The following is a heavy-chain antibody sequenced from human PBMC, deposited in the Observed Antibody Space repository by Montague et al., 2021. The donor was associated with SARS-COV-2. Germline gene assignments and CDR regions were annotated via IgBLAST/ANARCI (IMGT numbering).Heavy chain of an antibody. V-gene: IGHV3-66*01. Sequence: SLRLSCAASGFIVSHNYMSWVRQAPGKGLEWFSIIYSGGNTYYADSLKGRFTISRDNSKNTLYLQMNSLRAEDTALYYCARDPYGMDVWGQGTTVTVSS. CDR1: GFIVSHNY. CDR2: IYSGGNT. CDR3: ARDPYGMDV. J-gene: IGHJ6*02.